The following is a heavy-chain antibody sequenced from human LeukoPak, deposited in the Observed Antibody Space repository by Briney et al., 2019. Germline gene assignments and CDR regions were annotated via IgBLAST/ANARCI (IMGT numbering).Heavy chain of an antibody. J-gene: IGHJ4*02. CDR2: ISGGGGST. Sequence: GGSLRLSCAASGFPFTSYGMSWVRHAPGKGLEWVSLISGGGGSTYCADSVKGRFTISRDNSKNTLYLQVNRLTAEDTAVYYCARDDAIGGGYLVSWGRGTLVTVSS. D-gene: IGHD2/OR15-2a*01. V-gene: IGHV3-23*01. CDR1: GFPFTSYG. CDR3: ARDDAIGGGYLVS.